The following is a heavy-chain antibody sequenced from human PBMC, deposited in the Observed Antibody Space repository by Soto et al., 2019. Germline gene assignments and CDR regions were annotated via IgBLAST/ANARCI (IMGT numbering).Heavy chain of an antibody. J-gene: IGHJ5*02. Sequence: VASVKVSCKASGGTFSSYAISWVRQAPGQGLEWMGGIIPIFGTANYAQKFQGRVTITADKSTSTAYMELSSLRSEDTAVYYCARELQYYYDSSGYYNWFDPWGQGTLVTVSS. CDR3: ARELQYYYDSSGYYNWFDP. CDR1: GGTFSSYA. V-gene: IGHV1-69*06. D-gene: IGHD3-22*01. CDR2: IIPIFGTA.